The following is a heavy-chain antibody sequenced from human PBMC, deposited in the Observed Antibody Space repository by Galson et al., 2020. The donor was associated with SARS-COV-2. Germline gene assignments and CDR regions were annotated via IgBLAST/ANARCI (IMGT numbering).Heavy chain of an antibody. D-gene: IGHD2-21*02. V-gene: IGHV3-33*01. J-gene: IGHJ6*02. CDR1: GFTFSSYG. CDR3: ARVGVTGPDYYYYGMDV. Sequence: GGSLRLSCAASGFTFSSYGMHWVRQAPRKGLEWGAVIWYDGSTKYYADSVKGRFTISRDNSKNTLYLQMNSLRAEDTAVYYCARVGVTGPDYYYYGMDVWGQGTTVTVSS. CDR2: IWYDGSTK.